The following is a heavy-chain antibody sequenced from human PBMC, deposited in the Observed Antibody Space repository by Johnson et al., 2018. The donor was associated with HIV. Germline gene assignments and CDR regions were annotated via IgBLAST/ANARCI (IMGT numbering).Heavy chain of an antibody. J-gene: IGHJ3*02. CDR3: TTYSIIHAFDI. Sequence: VQLVESGGGVVQPGRSLRLSCAASGFIVSSNYMSWVRQAPGKGLEWVGRIKSKTDGGTTDYAAPVKGRFTISRDDSKNTLYLQMNSLKTEDTAVYYCTTYSIIHAFDIWGQGTMVAVSS. CDR2: IKSKTDGGTT. D-gene: IGHD6-13*01. V-gene: IGHV3-15*01. CDR1: GFIVSSNY.